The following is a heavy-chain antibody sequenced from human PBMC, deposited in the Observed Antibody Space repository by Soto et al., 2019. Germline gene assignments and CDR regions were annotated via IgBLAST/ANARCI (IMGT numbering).Heavy chain of an antibody. V-gene: IGHV1-18*01. J-gene: IGHJ4*02. D-gene: IGHD5-18*01. CDR3: ARDFGVDTAMVTLDY. Sequence: QVQLVQSGAEVKKPGASVKVSCKASGYTFTSYGISWVRQAPGQGLEWMGWISAYNGNTNYAQKLQGRVTMTTDTSTSTAYMELGCLRSDGTAVYYGARDFGVDTAMVTLDYWCQGTLLTVAS. CDR1: GYTFTSYG. CDR2: ISAYNGNT.